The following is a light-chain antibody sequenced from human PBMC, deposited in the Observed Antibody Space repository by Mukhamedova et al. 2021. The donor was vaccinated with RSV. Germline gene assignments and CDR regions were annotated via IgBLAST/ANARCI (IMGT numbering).Light chain of an antibody. CDR3: QVWDSSTVV. Sequence: TARITCGGNNIGSKNVHWYQQKPGQAPILVIYRDTNRPSGIPDRFSGSNSGNTATLTLSRAQAGDEADYYCQVWDSSTVVFGGGTK. V-gene: IGLV3-9*01. CDR2: RDT. J-gene: IGLJ2*01. CDR1: NIGSKN.